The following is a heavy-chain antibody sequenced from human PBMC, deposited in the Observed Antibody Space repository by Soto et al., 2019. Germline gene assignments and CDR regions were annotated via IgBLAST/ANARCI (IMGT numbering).Heavy chain of an antibody. Sequence: QVQLVESGGGGVQPGRSLRLSCAASGFTFSSYAMHWVRQAPGKGLEWVAVISYDGSNKYSADSVKGRFTITRDNSKNTLYLQMNSLRAEDTAVYYCASPLWRDDYNWGYFDLWGRGTLVTVSS. CDR2: ISYDGSNK. CDR3: ASPLWRDDYNWGYFDL. V-gene: IGHV3-30-3*01. J-gene: IGHJ2*01. D-gene: IGHD4-4*01. CDR1: GFTFSSYA.